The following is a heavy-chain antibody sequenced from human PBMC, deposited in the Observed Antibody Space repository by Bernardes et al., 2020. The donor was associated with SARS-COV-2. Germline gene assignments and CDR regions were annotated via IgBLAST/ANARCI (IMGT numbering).Heavy chain of an antibody. CDR3: ARDDKRGYSYGPDY. J-gene: IGHJ4*02. CDR2: ISAYNGTT. D-gene: IGHD5-18*01. CDR1: GYTFTSYG. V-gene: IGHV1-18*01. Sequence: ASGKVYCKASGYTFTSYGISWVRQAPGQGLEWMGWISAYNGTTNYAQKLQGRVTMTTDTSTSTAYMELRSLRSDDTAVYYCARDDKRGYSYGPDYWGQGTLVTGSS.